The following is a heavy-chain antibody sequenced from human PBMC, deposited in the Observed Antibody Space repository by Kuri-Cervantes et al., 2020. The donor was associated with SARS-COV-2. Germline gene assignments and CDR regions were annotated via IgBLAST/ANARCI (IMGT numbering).Heavy chain of an antibody. V-gene: IGHV1-8*02. Sequence: ASVKVSCKASGYTFITSDINWVRQATGQGLEWMGWINPDTGNAGYAQKFQGRVTVTRDTSTSTAFMELSSLRSDDTAVYYCARDSGDWNPEGLDIWGQGTMVTVSS. D-gene: IGHD1-1*01. J-gene: IGHJ3*02. CDR1: GYTFITSD. CDR3: ARDSGDWNPEGLDI. CDR2: INPDTGNA.